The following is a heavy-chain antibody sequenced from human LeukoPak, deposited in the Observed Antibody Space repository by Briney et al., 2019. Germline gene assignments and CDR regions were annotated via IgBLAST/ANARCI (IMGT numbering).Heavy chain of an antibody. D-gene: IGHD1-26*01. CDR1: GFTFSSYS. V-gene: IGHV3-21*01. CDR3: AREQYSGSYYPVLAY. Sequence: GGSLRLSCAASGFTFSSYSMNWVRQAPGKGLEWVSSISSSSSYIYYADSVKGRFTISRDNSKNTLYLQMNSLRAEDTAVYYCAREQYSGSYYPVLAYWGQGTLVTVSS. CDR2: ISSSSSYI. J-gene: IGHJ4*02.